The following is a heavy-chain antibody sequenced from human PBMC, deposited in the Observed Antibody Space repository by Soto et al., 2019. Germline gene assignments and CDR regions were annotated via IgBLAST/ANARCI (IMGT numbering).Heavy chain of an antibody. CDR1: GFTFSDYY. Sequence: VGSLRLSCAASGFTFSDYYMSWIRQAPGNGLEWVAVISNSGSTKYYADSVKGRFTISRDNSKNTLYLQMNSLRAEDTAVYYCARVMTTVTTPAFDYWGQGTLVTVSS. D-gene: IGHD4-17*01. V-gene: IGHV3-30*03. CDR3: ARVMTTVTTPAFDY. CDR2: ISNSGSTK. J-gene: IGHJ4*02.